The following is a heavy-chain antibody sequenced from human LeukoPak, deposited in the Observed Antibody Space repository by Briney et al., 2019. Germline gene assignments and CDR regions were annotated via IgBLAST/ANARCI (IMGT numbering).Heavy chain of an antibody. V-gene: IGHV4-34*01. CDR3: ARLGPYNYVWGSYLRSRAAFDY. CDR1: GGSFSGYY. Sequence: SETLSLTCAVYGGSFSGYYWSWIRQPPGKGLEWIGEINHSGSTNYNPSLKSRVTISVDTSKNQFSLKLSSVTAADTAVYYCARLGPYNYVWGSYLRSRAAFDYWGQGTLVTVSS. J-gene: IGHJ4*02. D-gene: IGHD3-16*02. CDR2: INHSGST.